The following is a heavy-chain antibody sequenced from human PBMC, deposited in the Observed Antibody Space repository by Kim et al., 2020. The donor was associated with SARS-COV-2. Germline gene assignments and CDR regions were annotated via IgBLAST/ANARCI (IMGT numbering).Heavy chain of an antibody. Sequence: YAPDSVKGRFTISRDNSKNTLYLQMNSLRAEDTAVYYCARGGGSGYDYWGQGTLVTVSS. CDR3: ARGGGSGYDY. D-gene: IGHD5-12*01. V-gene: IGHV3-30*01. J-gene: IGHJ4*02.